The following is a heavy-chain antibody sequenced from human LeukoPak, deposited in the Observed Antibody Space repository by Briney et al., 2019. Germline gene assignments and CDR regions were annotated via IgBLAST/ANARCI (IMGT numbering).Heavy chain of an antibody. J-gene: IGHJ6*03. CDR2: INPNSGGT. V-gene: IGHV1-2*02. CDR3: ARVGWELEDYYYYYYMDV. Sequence: ASVKVSCKASGYTFTGYHMHWVRQAPGQGLEWMGWINPNSGGTNYAQKFQGRVTMTRDTSISTAYMELSRLRSDDTAVYYCARVGWELEDYYYYYYMDVWGKGTTVTISS. CDR1: GYTFTGYH. D-gene: IGHD1-26*01.